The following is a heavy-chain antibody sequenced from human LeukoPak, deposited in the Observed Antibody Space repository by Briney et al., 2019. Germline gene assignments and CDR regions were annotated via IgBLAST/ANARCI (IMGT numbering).Heavy chain of an antibody. CDR1: GGSISSYY. Sequence: PSETLSLTCTVSGGSISSYYWSWIRQPPGKGLEWIGYIYYSGSTNYNPSLKSRVTISVDTSKNQFSLKLSSVTAADTAVYYCARARPRYCSSTSCYEYYFDYWGQGTLVTVSS. V-gene: IGHV4-59*12. D-gene: IGHD2-2*01. J-gene: IGHJ4*02. CDR2: IYYSGST. CDR3: ARARPRYCSSTSCYEYYFDY.